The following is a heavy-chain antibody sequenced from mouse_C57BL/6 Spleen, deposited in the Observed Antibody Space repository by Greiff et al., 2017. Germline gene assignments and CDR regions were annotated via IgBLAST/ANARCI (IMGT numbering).Heavy chain of an antibody. CDR2: ISYDGSN. V-gene: IGHV3-6*01. D-gene: IGHD2-1*01. CDR3: ARGGVYYALDY. CDR1: GYSITSGYY. Sequence: VQLKESGPGLVKPSQSLSLTCSVTGYSITSGYYWNWIRQFPGNKLEWMGYISYDGSNNYNPSLKNRISITRDTSKNQFFLKLNSVTTEDTATYYCARGGVYYALDYWGQGTTLTVSS. J-gene: IGHJ2*01.